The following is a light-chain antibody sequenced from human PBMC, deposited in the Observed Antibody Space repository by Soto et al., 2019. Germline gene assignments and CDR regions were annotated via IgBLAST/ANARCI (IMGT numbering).Light chain of an antibody. CDR3: IQALQTPFT. CDR2: LGS. J-gene: IGKJ4*01. CDR1: QSLLHSTGRYY. V-gene: IGKV2-28*01. Sequence: DLVMTQSPLSLPVTPGEPASISCRSSQSLLHSTGRYYLDWYLQKPGQSPQLLIYLGSHRASGVPARFSGSGSGTDFTLTISRVEAEDVGIYYCIQALQTPFTFGGGTRVEIK.